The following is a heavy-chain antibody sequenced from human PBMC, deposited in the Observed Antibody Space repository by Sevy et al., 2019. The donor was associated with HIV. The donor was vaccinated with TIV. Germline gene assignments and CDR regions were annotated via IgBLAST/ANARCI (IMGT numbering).Heavy chain of an antibody. CDR2: IYPGDSDT. D-gene: IGHD6-13*01. V-gene: IGHV5-51*01. CDR1: GYSFTSYW. CDR3: ARLGWIAAASSLHFDY. Sequence: GESLKISCKGSGYSFTSYWIGWVRQMPGKGLEWMGIIYPGDSDTRYSPSFQGQVTISADKSISTAYLQWSSLKASDTAMYYCARLGWIAAASSLHFDYWGQGTLVTVSS. J-gene: IGHJ4*02.